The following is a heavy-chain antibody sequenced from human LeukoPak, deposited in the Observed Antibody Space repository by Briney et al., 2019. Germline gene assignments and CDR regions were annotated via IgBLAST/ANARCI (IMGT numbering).Heavy chain of an antibody. J-gene: IGHJ5*02. D-gene: IGHD3-10*01. Sequence: ASVKVSCKVSGYTLTELSMHWVRQAPGKGLEWMGGFDPEDGETIYAQKFQGRVTMTVDTSTDTAYMELSSLRSEDTAVYYCALMVRGTTWFDPWGQGTLVTVSS. CDR3: ALMVRGTTWFDP. V-gene: IGHV1-24*01. CDR1: GYTLTELS. CDR2: FDPEDGET.